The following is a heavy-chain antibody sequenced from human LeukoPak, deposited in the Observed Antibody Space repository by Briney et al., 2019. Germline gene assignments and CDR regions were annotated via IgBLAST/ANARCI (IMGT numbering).Heavy chain of an antibody. J-gene: IGHJ4*02. V-gene: IGHV4-39*02. CDR2: IYYSGST. CDR3: ARDTPYSGNDY. Sequence: SETLSLTCTVSGGSISSSSYYWGWIRQPPGKGLEWIGSIYYSGSTYYNPSLKSRVTISVDTSKNQFSLKLSSVTAADTAVYYCARDTPYSGNDYWGQGTLVTVSS. CDR1: GGSISSSSYY. D-gene: IGHD1-26*01.